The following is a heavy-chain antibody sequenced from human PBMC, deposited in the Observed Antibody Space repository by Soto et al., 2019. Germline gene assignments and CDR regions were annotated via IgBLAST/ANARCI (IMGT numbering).Heavy chain of an antibody. J-gene: IGHJ5*01. D-gene: IGHD3-16*01. Sequence: SETLSLTCTVSGGSISSADYYWSWIRQPPGKGLEWIGYIYYIGNTYYNPSLKSRVTVSVDTSKNQFSLKLSSVTAADTAVYYCARRDFGWFDSWGQGTLVTVS. CDR2: IYYIGNT. CDR1: GGSISSADYY. CDR3: ARRDFGWFDS. V-gene: IGHV4-30-4*01.